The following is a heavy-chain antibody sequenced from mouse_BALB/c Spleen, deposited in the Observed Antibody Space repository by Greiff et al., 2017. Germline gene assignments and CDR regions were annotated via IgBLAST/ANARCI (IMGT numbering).Heavy chain of an antibody. V-gene: IGHV2-9*02. D-gene: IGHD3-3*01. Sequence: VQGVESGPGLVAPSQSLSITCTVSGFSLTSYGVHWVRQPPGKGLEWLGVIWAGGSTNYNSALMSRLSISKDNSKSQVFLKMNSLQTDDTAMYYCAREGWAGFDYWGQGTTLTVSS. J-gene: IGHJ2*01. CDR1: GFSLTSYG. CDR2: IWAGGST. CDR3: AREGWAGFDY.